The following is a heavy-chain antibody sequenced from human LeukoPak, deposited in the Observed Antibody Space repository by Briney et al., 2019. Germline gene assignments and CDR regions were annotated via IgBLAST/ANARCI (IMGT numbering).Heavy chain of an antibody. V-gene: IGHV4-59*08. D-gene: IGHD6-19*01. CDR3: GRHRISVSGQGCVFDI. CDR2: FYYSGST. CDR1: VGSINGYY. J-gene: IGHJ3*02. Sequence: SDTLSLTCTLSVGSINGYYWICIRQPPGKGRECIGYFYYSGSTIYNPFLKSRIPISVDTSKNQYYMKLRSVTAAKTAVYYCGRHRISVSGQGCVFDIWGQGTMVTVSS.